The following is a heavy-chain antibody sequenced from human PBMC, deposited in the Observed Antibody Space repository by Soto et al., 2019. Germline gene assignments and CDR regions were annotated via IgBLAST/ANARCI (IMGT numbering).Heavy chain of an antibody. J-gene: IGHJ5*02. CDR2: IYYSGST. V-gene: IGHV4-59*01. CDR1: GGSISSYY. CDR3: AREEWTHSSGPLGFDP. Sequence: QVQLQESGPGLVKPSETLSLTCTVSGGSISSYYWSWIRQPPGKGLEWIGYIYYSGSTNYNPSLTSRVTISVDTSTNQFALTLSSVPAADTAVYYCAREEWTHSSGPLGFDPWGQGTLVTVSS. D-gene: IGHD6-19*01.